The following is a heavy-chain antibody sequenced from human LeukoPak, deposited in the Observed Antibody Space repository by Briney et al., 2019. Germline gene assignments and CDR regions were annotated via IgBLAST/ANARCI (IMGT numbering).Heavy chain of an antibody. J-gene: IGHJ6*03. D-gene: IGHD4-17*01. CDR1: GFIFSTYW. Sequence: PGGSLRLSCEASGFIFSTYWMHWVRQVPGKGLEWFSRINSGGSSTNYAHSVKGRFTISRDNAKNTLFLQMNSLRAEDTAVYYCARGPLTTWDYYYYYMDVWGKGTTVTVSS. CDR2: INSGGSST. V-gene: IGHV3-74*01. CDR3: ARGPLTTWDYYYYYMDV.